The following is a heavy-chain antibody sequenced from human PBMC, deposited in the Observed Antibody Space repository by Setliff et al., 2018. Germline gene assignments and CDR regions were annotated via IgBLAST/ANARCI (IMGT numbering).Heavy chain of an antibody. CDR1: GFTFSSYS. CDR3: ARDRGAARPWVWFDP. J-gene: IGHJ5*02. D-gene: IGHD6-6*01. V-gene: IGHV3-21*01. Sequence: GGSLRLSCAASGFTFSSYSMNWVRQAPGKGLEWVSSISSKNSYIYYADSVKGRFTISRDNAKDSLYLQMNSLRAEDTAVYYCARDRGAARPWVWFDPWGQGTLVTVSS. CDR2: ISSKNSYI.